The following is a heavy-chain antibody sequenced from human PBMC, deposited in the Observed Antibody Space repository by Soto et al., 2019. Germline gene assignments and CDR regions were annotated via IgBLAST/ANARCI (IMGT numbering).Heavy chain of an antibody. Sequence: EVQLLESGGGLVQPGGSLRLSCAASGFTFSSYAMSWVRQAPGKGLEWVSAISGSGGSTYYADSVKGRFTISRVNSQITLYLQMNSLRAEDTAVYDCAKDDCGPNYWGQGTMVTVAS. CDR3: AKDDCGPNY. D-gene: IGHD2-21*02. CDR2: ISGSGGST. CDR1: GFTFSSYA. J-gene: IGHJ4*02. V-gene: IGHV3-23*01.